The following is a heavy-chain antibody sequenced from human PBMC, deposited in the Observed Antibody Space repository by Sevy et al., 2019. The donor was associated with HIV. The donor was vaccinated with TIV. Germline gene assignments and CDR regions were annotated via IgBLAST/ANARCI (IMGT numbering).Heavy chain of an antibody. CDR3: ARGSIITMVRGSPMGYFDY. V-gene: IGHV3-30*04. Sequence: GGSLRLSCAASGFTFSSYAMHRVRQAPGKGLEWVAVISYDGSNKYYADSVKGRFTISRDNSKNTLYLQMNSLRAEDTAVYYCARGSIITMVRGSPMGYFDYWGQGTLVTVSS. J-gene: IGHJ4*02. CDR1: GFTFSSYA. CDR2: ISYDGSNK. D-gene: IGHD3-10*01.